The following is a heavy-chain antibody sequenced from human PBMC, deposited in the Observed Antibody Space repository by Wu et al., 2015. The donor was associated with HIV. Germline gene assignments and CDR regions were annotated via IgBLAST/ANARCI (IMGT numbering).Heavy chain of an antibody. CDR3: ARESTQQLAFDY. V-gene: IGHV1-2*02. Sequence: QVQLMQSGAEVKKPGASVRVSCKASGYTFTGYYLHWVRQAPGQGLEWMGWIYPNSGGTKYALKFQGRVTMTRDTSISTAYMDLTRLRSDDTAVYYCARESTQQLAFDYWGQGTLVTVSS. J-gene: IGHJ4*02. CDR1: GYTFTGYY. D-gene: IGHD6-13*01. CDR2: IYPNSGGT.